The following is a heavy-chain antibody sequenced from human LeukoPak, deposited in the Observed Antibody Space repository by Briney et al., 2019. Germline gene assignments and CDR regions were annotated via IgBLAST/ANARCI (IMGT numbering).Heavy chain of an antibody. D-gene: IGHD3-10*01. Sequence: GGSLRLSCAASGFTFSSYSMNWVRQAPGKGLEWVSSISSSSSYIYYADSVKGRFTISRDNAKNSLYLQMNSLRAEDTAVYYCARGEWFGELFRTFDYYYYYMDVWGKGTTVTVSS. V-gene: IGHV3-21*01. J-gene: IGHJ6*03. CDR3: ARGEWFGELFRTFDYYYYYMDV. CDR2: ISSSSSYI. CDR1: GFTFSSYS.